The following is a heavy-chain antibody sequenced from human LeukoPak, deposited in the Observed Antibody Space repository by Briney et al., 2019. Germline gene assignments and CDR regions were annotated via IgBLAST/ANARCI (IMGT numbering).Heavy chain of an antibody. CDR1: GGSISSSGWY. CDR3: AGQRSPAVRGDFAY. V-gene: IGHV4-39*01. Sequence: PSETLSLTCRASGGSISSSGWYWGWIRQPPGKGLEWIGSFYYGGSTYYNPSLKSRVAISVDASNNRFSLDLYSVTAADTAVYFCAGQRSPAVRGDFAYWGQGNLVTVSS. D-gene: IGHD3-3*01. J-gene: IGHJ4*02. CDR2: FYYGGST.